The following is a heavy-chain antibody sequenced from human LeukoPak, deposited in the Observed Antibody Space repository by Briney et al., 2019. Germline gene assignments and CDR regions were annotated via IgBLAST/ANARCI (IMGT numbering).Heavy chain of an antibody. D-gene: IGHD2-2*01. CDR2: IHYTGST. J-gene: IGHJ4*02. V-gene: IGHV4-39*01. CDR1: GGSISGSSYY. CDR3: ARPPGFSTSFWD. Sequence: SETLSLTCTVSGGSISGSSYYWGWIRQPPGKGLEWIGSIHYTGSTYYKPSLKSRVTISVDTSKNQFSLKLTSVTAADTAVYYCARPPGFSTSFWDWGQGTLVTVSS.